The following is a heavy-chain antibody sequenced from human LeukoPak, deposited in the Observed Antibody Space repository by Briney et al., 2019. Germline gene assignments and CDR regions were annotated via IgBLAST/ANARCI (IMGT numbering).Heavy chain of an antibody. D-gene: IGHD6-19*01. Sequence: GGSLRLSCAASGFTFSSYAMGWVRQVPGKGLEWVSTISGDGGGTYYADSVKGRFTISRDNSKNTLYVQMSSLRVEDTAVYFCAKGDSAWYAFDHWGQGTLVTVSS. CDR2: ISGDGGGT. V-gene: IGHV3-23*01. J-gene: IGHJ4*02. CDR1: GFTFSSYA. CDR3: AKGDSAWYAFDH.